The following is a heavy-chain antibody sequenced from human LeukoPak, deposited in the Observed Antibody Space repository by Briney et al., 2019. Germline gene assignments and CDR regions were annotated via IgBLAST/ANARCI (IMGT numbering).Heavy chain of an antibody. Sequence: SETLSLTCTVSGGSISDYHWSWIRQPPGKGLEWIGYIYYSGSTNYNPSLKSRVTISVDTSKNQFSLKLSSVTAADTAVYYCAREMATIRGFDYWGQGTLVTVSS. CDR3: AREMATIRGFDY. CDR2: IYYSGST. D-gene: IGHD5-24*01. J-gene: IGHJ4*02. CDR1: GGSISDYH. V-gene: IGHV4-59*12.